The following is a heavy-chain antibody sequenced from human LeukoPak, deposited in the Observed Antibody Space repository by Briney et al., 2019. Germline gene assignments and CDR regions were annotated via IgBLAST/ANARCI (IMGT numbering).Heavy chain of an antibody. J-gene: IGHJ4*02. CDR1: GGSISSGGYY. D-gene: IGHD5-24*01. CDR2: IYYSGST. Sequence: SETLSLTCTVSGGSISSGGYYWSWIRQHPGKGLEWIGYIYYSGSTYYNPSLKSRVTISVDTSKNQSSLKLSSVTAADTAVYYCARDGRDGYNWDWGQGTLVTVSS. V-gene: IGHV4-31*03. CDR3: ARDGRDGYNWD.